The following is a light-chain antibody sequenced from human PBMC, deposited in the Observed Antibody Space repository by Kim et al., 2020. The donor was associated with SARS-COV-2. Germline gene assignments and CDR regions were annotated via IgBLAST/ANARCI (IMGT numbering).Light chain of an antibody. CDR2: GNS. J-gene: IGLJ2*01. CDR1: SSNIGAGYD. V-gene: IGLV1-40*01. CDR3: QSYDSSLRV. Sequence: PGQRVTISCAGSSSNIGAGYDVHWYQQLPGTAPKLLIYGNSNRPSGVPDRFSGSKSGTSASLAITGLQAEDEVDYYCQSYDSSLRVFGGGTQLTVL.